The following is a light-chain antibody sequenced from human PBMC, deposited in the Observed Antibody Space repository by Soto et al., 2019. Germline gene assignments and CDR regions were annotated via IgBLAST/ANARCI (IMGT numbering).Light chain of an antibody. J-gene: IGKJ4*01. CDR1: HTVRNNY. V-gene: IGKV3-20*01. CDR2: DAS. Sequence: EFVLTQSPGTLSLSPGERATLSCRASHTVRNNYLAWYQQKPCQAPRLLIYDASSRATGIPGRFGGGGSGTDFTLTISRLEPEDFAVYYCQEFSSYPLTFGGGTKVDIK. CDR3: QEFSSYPLT.